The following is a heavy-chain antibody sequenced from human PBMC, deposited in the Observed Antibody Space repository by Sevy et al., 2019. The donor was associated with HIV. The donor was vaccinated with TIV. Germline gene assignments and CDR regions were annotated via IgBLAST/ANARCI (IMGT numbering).Heavy chain of an antibody. J-gene: IGHJ3*02. D-gene: IGHD6-6*01. CDR2: ISGSGGST. CDR3: AKWGLGRADRIAARDAFDI. Sequence: GASLRLSCAASGFTFSSYAMSWVRQAPGKGLEWVSAISGSGGSTYYADSVKGRFTISRDNSKNTLYLQMNSLRAEDTAVYYCAKWGLGRADRIAARDAFDIWGQGTMVTVSS. CDR1: GFTFSSYA. V-gene: IGHV3-23*01.